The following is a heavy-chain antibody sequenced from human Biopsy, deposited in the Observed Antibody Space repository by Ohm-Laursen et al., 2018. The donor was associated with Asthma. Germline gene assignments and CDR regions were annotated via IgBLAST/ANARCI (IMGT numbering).Heavy chain of an antibody. J-gene: IGHJ4*02. CDR3: ARAQDYYDSRGYYRSFDY. V-gene: IGHV4-31*03. Sequence: SDTLSLTCTVSYGSITSGGYYWTWIRQHPGKGLEWIGFIYYSGSTYYNPSLKSRVSISIDTSKNQFSLKLSSVTDADAAVYYCARAQDYYDSRGYYRSFDYWGQGTLVTVSS. CDR2: IYYSGST. D-gene: IGHD3-22*01. CDR1: YGSITSGGYY.